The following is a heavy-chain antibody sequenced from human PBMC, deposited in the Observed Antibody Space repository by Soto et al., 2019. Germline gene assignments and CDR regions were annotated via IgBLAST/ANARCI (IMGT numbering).Heavy chain of an antibody. Sequence: GGSLRLSCAASGFTFSSYWMSWVRQAPGKGLEWVANIKQDGSEKYYVDSVKGRFTISRDNAKNSLYLQMNSLRAEDTAVYYCANIAAAGTRIDAFDIWGQGTMVTVSS. J-gene: IGHJ3*02. CDR3: ANIAAAGTRIDAFDI. V-gene: IGHV3-7*01. CDR2: IKQDGSEK. D-gene: IGHD6-13*01. CDR1: GFTFSSYW.